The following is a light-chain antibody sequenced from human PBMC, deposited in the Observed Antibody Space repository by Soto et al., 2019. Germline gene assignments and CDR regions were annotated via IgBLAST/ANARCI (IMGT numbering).Light chain of an antibody. CDR3: RQRDSWPLT. CDR2: DAS. J-gene: IGKJ4*01. Sequence: EIVLTQSPATLSLSPGERATLSCRASQSVSYYLAWYQQKPGQAPRLLIYDASNRATGIPARFSGSGSGTDFTLTISSLEPEDFAVYYCRQRDSWPLTFGGGTKVEI. CDR1: QSVSYY. V-gene: IGKV3-11*01.